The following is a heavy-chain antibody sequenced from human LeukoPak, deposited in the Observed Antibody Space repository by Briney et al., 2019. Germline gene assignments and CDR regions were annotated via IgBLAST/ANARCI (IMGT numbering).Heavy chain of an antibody. Sequence: ASVSVSCTASGFTFTGYYFHWVRQAPGQGLEWVGWINPNNEGTNYAQKFQGRVTITRDTSISTAYMEMSSLRSDDTAVYYCARVDKQQLVRENYWGQGTLVTVSS. CDR2: INPNNEGT. V-gene: IGHV1-2*02. D-gene: IGHD6-13*01. CDR3: ARVDKQQLVRENY. J-gene: IGHJ4*02. CDR1: GFTFTGYY.